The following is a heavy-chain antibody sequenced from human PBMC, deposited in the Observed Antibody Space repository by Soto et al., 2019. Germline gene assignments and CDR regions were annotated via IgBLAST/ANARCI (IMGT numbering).Heavy chain of an antibody. V-gene: IGHV3-7*01. J-gene: IGHJ4*02. CDR3: ARDPTVAASDY. CDR2: VKQDGSEK. Sequence: GGSLRLSCAASGFTFSNYWMSWVRQAPGKGLEWVADVKQDGSEKYYVDSVKGRFTISRDNAKNSLYLQMNSLRAEDTAVYYCARDPTVAASDYWGQGTLVTVSS. D-gene: IGHD6-13*01. CDR1: GFTFSNYW.